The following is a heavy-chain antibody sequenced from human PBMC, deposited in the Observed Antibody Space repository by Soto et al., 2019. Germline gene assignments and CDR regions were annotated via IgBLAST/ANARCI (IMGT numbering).Heavy chain of an antibody. D-gene: IGHD2-2*01. CDR1: GGSISSYY. J-gene: IGHJ4*02. CDR2: IYYSGST. V-gene: IGHV4-59*08. CDR3: ARHGVGYCSSTSCYPSGIFDY. Sequence: QVQLQESGPGLVKPSETLSLTCTVSGGSISSYYWSWIRQPPGKGLEWIGYIYYSGSTSYNPSLKSRVTISVATSKNQFSLKLSSVTAADTAVYYCARHGVGYCSSTSCYPSGIFDYWGQGTLVTVSS.